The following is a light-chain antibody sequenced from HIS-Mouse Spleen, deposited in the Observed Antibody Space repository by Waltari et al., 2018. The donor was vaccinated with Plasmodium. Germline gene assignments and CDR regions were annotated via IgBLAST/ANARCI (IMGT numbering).Light chain of an antibody. CDR1: NIGGKS. V-gene: IGLV3-21*03. CDR3: QVWDSSSDVV. Sequence: SYVLTQPPSVSVAPGKTARITCGGNNIGGKSVHWDQQKPGQAPVLVVYDDSDRPSGIPERFSGSNSGNTATLTISRVEAGDEADYYCQVWDSSSDVVFGGGTKLTVL. CDR2: DDS. J-gene: IGLJ2*01.